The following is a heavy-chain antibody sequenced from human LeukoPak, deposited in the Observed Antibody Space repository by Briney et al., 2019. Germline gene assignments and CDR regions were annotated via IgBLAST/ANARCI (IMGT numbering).Heavy chain of an antibody. Sequence: GGSLRLSCAASGFTFSSYWMNWVRQAPGKGLEWVANMKQDGTVKYYVDSVKGRFTISRDNAKNSLYLQMNSLRAEDTAVYYCARDLYRIVVVPHYFDYWGQGTLVTVSS. J-gene: IGHJ4*02. V-gene: IGHV3-7*01. CDR2: MKQDGTVK. D-gene: IGHD3-22*01. CDR1: GFTFSSYW. CDR3: ARDLYRIVVVPHYFDY.